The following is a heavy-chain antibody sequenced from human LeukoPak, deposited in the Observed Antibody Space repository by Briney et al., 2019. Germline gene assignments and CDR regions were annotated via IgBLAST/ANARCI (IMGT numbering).Heavy chain of an antibody. V-gene: IGHV3-74*01. CDR1: EFTLSSYW. CDR2: INSDGSST. CDR3: ARGAGRYYYHSSGFDY. D-gene: IGHD3-22*01. J-gene: IGHJ4*02. Sequence: PGGSLRLSCAASEFTLSSYWMHWVRQAPGKGLVWASRINSDGSSTSYADSVKGRYTISRDNAKNTLYLQMNSLRAEDTAVYYCARGAGRYYYHSSGFDYWGQGTLVTVSS.